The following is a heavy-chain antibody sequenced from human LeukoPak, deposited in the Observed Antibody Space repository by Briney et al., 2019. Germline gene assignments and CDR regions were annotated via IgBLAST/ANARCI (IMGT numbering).Heavy chain of an antibody. J-gene: IGHJ4*02. CDR3: AKDPGFWSGYYYY. Sequence: GGSLRLSCAASGFTFSSYAMSWVRQAPGKGLEWVSAVSGSGGSTYYADSVKGRFTISRDNSKNTLYLQMNSLRAEDTAVYYCAKDPGFWSGYYYYWGQGTLVTVSS. V-gene: IGHV3-23*01. CDR1: GFTFSSYA. CDR2: VSGSGGST. D-gene: IGHD3-3*01.